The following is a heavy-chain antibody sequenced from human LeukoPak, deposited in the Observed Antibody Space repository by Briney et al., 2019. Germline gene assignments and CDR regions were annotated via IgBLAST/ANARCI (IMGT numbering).Heavy chain of an antibody. CDR3: ARGLGYCSSTICSHRFDI. CDR2: VYYSETP. D-gene: IGHD2-2*03. Sequence: KPSEALSLTCTVSGSVMSSYYWSWIRQPPGKGLEWIGNVYYSETPNYNPSLISRVSISLDTSKKVFSLNLKSVTAADTAMYYCARGLGYCSSTICSHRFDIWGQGTMVAVSS. CDR1: GSVMSSYY. V-gene: IGHV4-59*01. J-gene: IGHJ3*02.